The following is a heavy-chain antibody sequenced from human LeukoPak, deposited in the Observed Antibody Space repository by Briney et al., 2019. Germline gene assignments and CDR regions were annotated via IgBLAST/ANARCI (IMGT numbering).Heavy chain of an antibody. D-gene: IGHD3-16*02. CDR2: ISSSSSYI. Sequence: GGSLRLSCAASGFTVSSNYMNWVRQAPGKGLEWVSSISSSSSYIYYADSVKGRFTISRDNAKNSLYLQMNSLRAEDTAVYYCVRDGEMITFGGVIVPLEDYWGQGTLVTVSS. J-gene: IGHJ4*02. V-gene: IGHV3-21*01. CDR1: GFTVSSNY. CDR3: VRDGEMITFGGVIVPLEDY.